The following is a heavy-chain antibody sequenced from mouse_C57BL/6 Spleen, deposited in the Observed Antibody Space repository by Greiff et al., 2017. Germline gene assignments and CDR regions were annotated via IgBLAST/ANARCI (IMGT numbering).Heavy chain of an antibody. CDR3: AREGREYDGAMDY. V-gene: IGHV1-64*01. Sequence: VQLQQPGAELVKPGASVKLSCKASGYTFTSYWMHWVKQRPGQGLEWIGMIHPNSGSTNYNEKFKSKATLTVDKSSSTAYMQLSSLTSEDAAVYYGAREGREYDGAMDYWGQGTSVTVSS. J-gene: IGHJ4*01. D-gene: IGHD2-14*01. CDR1: GYTFTSYW. CDR2: IHPNSGST.